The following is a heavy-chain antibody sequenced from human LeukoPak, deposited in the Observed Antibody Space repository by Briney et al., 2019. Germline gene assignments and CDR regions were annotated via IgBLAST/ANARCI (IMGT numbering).Heavy chain of an antibody. J-gene: IGHJ4*02. CDR1: GFTFDEYS. CDR3: GKQLESYDFWSGYEY. D-gene: IGHD3-3*01. Sequence: GGSLRLSCAASGFTFDEYSMQWVRQAPGKGLEWVSVIEWNGGRTYYADSVKGRFTISRDNNKKSLYLQMNSLRTEDTAFYYCGKQLESYDFWSGYEYRGQGTLVTVSS. CDR2: IEWNGGRT. V-gene: IGHV3-43*01.